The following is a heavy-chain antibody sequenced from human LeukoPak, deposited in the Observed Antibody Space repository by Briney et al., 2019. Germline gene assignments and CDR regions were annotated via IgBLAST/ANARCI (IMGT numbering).Heavy chain of an antibody. CDR1: GFTFSNYA. J-gene: IGHJ4*02. V-gene: IGHV3-30-3*01. Sequence: GRSLRLSCAASGFTFSNYAMHWVRQAPGKGLEWVAVISYDGSNKYYADSVKGRFTISRDNSKNTLYLQMNSLRAEDTAVYYCARDLAYYDILTGYKKGHYFDYWGQGTLVTVSS. D-gene: IGHD3-9*01. CDR3: ARDLAYYDILTGYKKGHYFDY. CDR2: ISYDGSNK.